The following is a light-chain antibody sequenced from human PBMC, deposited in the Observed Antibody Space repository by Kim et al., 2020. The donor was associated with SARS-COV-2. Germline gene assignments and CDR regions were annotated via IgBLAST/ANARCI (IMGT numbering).Light chain of an antibody. CDR2: GAF. CDR3: QQYINWPYT. V-gene: IGKV3-15*01. Sequence: SVSPGERAALACRASQSGSSNVAWYQQKPGQAPRLRIYGAFTRATGIPARFSGSGSGTEFTLTINSLQSEDFAVYYCQQYINWPYTFGQGTKLEI. CDR1: QSGSSN. J-gene: IGKJ2*01.